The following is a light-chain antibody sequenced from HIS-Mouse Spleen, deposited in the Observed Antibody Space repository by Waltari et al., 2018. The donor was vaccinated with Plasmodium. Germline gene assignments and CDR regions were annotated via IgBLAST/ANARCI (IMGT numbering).Light chain of an antibody. J-gene: IGKJ4*02. Sequence: EIVMTQSPATLSVSPGERATLSCRASQSVSSNLAGYQQKPCQAPRLLIYGASTSATGIRARFSGSGSGTQFTLTISSMQSEDFAVYYCQRYNNGPPFTFGGGTKVEIK. CDR3: QRYNNGPPFT. CDR1: QSVSSN. V-gene: IGKV3-15*01. CDR2: GAS.